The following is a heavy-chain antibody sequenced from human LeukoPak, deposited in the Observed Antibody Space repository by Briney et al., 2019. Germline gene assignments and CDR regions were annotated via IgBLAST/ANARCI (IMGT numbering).Heavy chain of an antibody. CDR1: GYTFTSYA. J-gene: IGHJ4*02. D-gene: IGHD6-13*01. V-gene: IGHV1-3*01. CDR3: ATHVHSSSWYESYFDY. Sequence: GASVKVSCKASGYTFTSYAMHWVRQAPGQRLEWMGWINAGNGNTEYSQKFQGRVTITRDTSASTAYMELSSLRSEDTAVYYCATHVHSSSWYESYFDYWGQGTLVTVSS. CDR2: INAGNGNT.